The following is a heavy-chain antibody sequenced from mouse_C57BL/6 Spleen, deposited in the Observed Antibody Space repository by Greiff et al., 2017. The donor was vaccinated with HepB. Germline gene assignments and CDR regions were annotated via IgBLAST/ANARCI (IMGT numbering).Heavy chain of an antibody. V-gene: IGHV1-80*01. D-gene: IGHD1-1*01. CDR1: GYAFSSYW. CDR3: ARSLYGSRGDWCFDV. Sequence: VQLQQSGAELVKPGASVKISCKASGYAFSSYWMNWVKQRPGKGLEWIGQIYPGDGDTNYNGKFKGKATLTADKSSSTAYMQLSSLTSEDSAVYFSARSLYGSRGDWCFDVGGKGTTVTVAS. J-gene: IGHJ1*03. CDR2: IYPGDGDT.